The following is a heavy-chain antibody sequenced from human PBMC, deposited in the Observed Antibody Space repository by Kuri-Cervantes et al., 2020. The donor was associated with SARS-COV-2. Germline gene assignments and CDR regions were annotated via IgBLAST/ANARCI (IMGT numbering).Heavy chain of an antibody. CDR2: IKQDGSEK. CDR3: ARGRFRDY. CDR1: GFTFSSYW. V-gene: IGHV3-7*01. D-gene: IGHD2-21*01. J-gene: IGHJ4*02. Sequence: GESLKISCAASGFTFSSYWMSWVRQAPGKGLEWVANIKQDGSEKYYVDSVKGRFTISRDNAKNSLYLRMNSLRAEDTAVYYCARGRFRDYWGQGTLVTVSS.